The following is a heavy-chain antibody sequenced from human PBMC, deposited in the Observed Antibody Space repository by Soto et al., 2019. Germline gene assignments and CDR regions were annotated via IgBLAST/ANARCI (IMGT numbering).Heavy chain of an antibody. D-gene: IGHD6-19*01. J-gene: IGHJ4*02. CDR1: GFTFNSYA. Sequence: GSLRLSCSASGFTFNSYAMHWVRQAPGKGLEFVSAISSYGADTYYADSVKGRFAISRDNSKNTLYLQMGSLRAEVTALYYCVKEGYMRSDWYGQFDYWGQGALVTVSS. V-gene: IGHV3-64D*06. CDR3: VKEGYMRSDWYGQFDY. CDR2: ISSYGADT.